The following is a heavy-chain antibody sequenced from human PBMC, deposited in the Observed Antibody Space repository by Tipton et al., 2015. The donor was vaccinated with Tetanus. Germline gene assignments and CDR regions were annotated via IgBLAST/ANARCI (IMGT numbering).Heavy chain of an antibody. Sequence: SLRLSCAASGFTFDDYAMHWVRQAPGKGLEWVSGISWNSGSIGYADSAKGRFTISRDNAKNSLYLQMNSLRAEDTALYYCAKDTGGWYERGYFDYWGQGTLATVSS. D-gene: IGHD6-19*01. CDR2: ISWNSGSI. CDR1: GFTFDDYA. J-gene: IGHJ4*02. V-gene: IGHV3-9*01. CDR3: AKDTGGWYERGYFDY.